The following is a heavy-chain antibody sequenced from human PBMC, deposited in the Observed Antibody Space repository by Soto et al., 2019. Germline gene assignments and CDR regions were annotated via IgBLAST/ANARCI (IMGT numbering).Heavy chain of an antibody. J-gene: IGHJ5*02. CDR1: GYIFATSW. Sequence: GESLKISCKGSGYIFATSWIGWVRQMPGKGLEWMGIIYPGDSDTRYSPSFQGQVTISADKSINTAYLQWSSLKASDTAMYYCARRDCSSTHCYRWFDPWGQGTLVTVSS. CDR2: IYPGDSDT. V-gene: IGHV5-51*01. CDR3: ARRDCSSTHCYRWFDP. D-gene: IGHD2-2*02.